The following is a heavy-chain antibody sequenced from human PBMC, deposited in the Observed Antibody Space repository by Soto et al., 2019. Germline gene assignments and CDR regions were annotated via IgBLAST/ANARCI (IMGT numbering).Heavy chain of an antibody. CDR1: GGSISSYY. J-gene: IGHJ5*02. Sequence: SETLSLTCTVSGGSISSYYWSWIRQPPGKGLEWIWYIYYSGSTNYNPSLKSRVTISVDTSKNQFSLKLSSVTAADTVVYYCARAYDFWTRHWFDPWGQGTLVTVSS. V-gene: IGHV4-59*01. CDR2: IYYSGST. CDR3: ARAYDFWTRHWFDP. D-gene: IGHD3-3*01.